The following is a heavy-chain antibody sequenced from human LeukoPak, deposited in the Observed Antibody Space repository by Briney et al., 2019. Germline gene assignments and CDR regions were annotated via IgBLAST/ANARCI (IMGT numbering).Heavy chain of an antibody. D-gene: IGHD3-10*01. V-gene: IGHV5-51*01. J-gene: IGHJ5*02. CDR2: IYAGDSGT. CDR3: ARSRMVRGVINDWFDP. CDR1: GYSFTSHW. Sequence: GESLKISCRGSGYSFTSHWIGWVRQMPGKGLEWMAIIYAGDSGTRISPSFQGQVTISADKSISTAYLQWSSLKASDTAMYYCARSRMVRGVINDWFDPWGQGTLVTVSS.